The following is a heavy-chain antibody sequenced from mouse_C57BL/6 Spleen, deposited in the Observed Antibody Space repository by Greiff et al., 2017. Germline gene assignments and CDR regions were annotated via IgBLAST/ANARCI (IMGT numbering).Heavy chain of an antibody. D-gene: IGHD2-3*01. J-gene: IGHJ3*01. V-gene: IGHV1-53*01. CDR1: GYTFTSYW. CDR3: ARGSVYDGYEGFAY. CDR2: INPSTGGT. Sequence: QVQLQQPGTELVKPGASVKLSCTASGYTFTSYWMHWVKQRPGQGLEWIGNINPSTGGTNYNEKFQSKATLTVDKASSTAYMQLSSLPSEDSAVYYCARGSVYDGYEGFAYWGQGTLVTVSA.